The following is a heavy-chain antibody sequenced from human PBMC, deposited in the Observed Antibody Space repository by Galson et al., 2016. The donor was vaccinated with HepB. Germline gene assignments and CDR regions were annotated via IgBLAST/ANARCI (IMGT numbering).Heavy chain of an antibody. D-gene: IGHD6-13*01. CDR2: IYWDDDE. V-gene: IGHV2-5*02. Sequence: PALVTPTQTLTLTCTFSGLSFLTNQVGVGWIRQPPGKAPEWLALIYWDDDERYSPSLEKRLSITRDTSRNQVVLRMTNMEPADTATYFCVHSPALAEVDFWGQGLLVTVSS. CDR1: GLSFLTNQVG. J-gene: IGHJ4*02. CDR3: VHSPALAEVDF.